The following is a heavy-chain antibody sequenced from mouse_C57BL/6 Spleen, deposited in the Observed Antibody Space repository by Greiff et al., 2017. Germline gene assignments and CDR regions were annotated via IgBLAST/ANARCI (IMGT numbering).Heavy chain of an antibody. V-gene: IGHV1-47*01. Sequence: QVQLQQSGAELVKPGASVKMSCTASGYTFTTYPIEWMKQNHGKSLEWSGNFHPYNDDTKYNEKFKGKATLTVEKSSSTVYLERSRLTSDDSAVYYCARGGYDGGAGFAYWGQGTLVTVSA. CDR3: ARGGYDGGAGFAY. J-gene: IGHJ3*01. CDR2: FHPYNDDT. D-gene: IGHD2-2*01. CDR1: GYTFTTYP.